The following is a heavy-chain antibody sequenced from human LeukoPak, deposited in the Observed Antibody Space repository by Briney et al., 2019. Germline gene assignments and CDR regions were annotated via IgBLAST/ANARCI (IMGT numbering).Heavy chain of an antibody. J-gene: IGHJ4*02. CDR3: VQNELVEATYFDY. Sequence: GGSLRLSCAASGFTFSNAWMSWVRQAPGKGLEWVGRIKSKTDGGTTDYAAPVKGRFTISRDDSKNTLYLQMNSLKTEDTAVYYCVQNELVEATYFDYWGQGTLVTVSS. D-gene: IGHD1-26*01. CDR1: GFTFSNAW. V-gene: IGHV3-15*01. CDR2: IKSKTDGGTT.